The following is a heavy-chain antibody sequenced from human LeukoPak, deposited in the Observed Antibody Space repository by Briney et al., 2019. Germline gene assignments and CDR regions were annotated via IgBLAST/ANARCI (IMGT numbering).Heavy chain of an antibody. CDR1: GASMSSTSYF. Sequence: SETLSLTCNVSGASMSSTSYFWGWIRQPPGKGLEWIGTIFYTGNTSYSPSLESRVTISVDTSKNQFSLKLSSVTAADTAVYYCARVDTTTWVVEEYCFDNWGQGALVTVSS. J-gene: IGHJ4*02. CDR3: ARVDTTTWVVEEYCFDN. V-gene: IGHV4-39*07. D-gene: IGHD2-15*01. CDR2: IFYTGNT.